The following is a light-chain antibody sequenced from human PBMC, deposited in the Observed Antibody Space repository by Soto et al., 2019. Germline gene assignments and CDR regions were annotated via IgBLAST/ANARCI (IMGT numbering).Light chain of an antibody. J-gene: IGLJ2*01. CDR2: DVS. CDR3: SSYTSSSTLVV. Sequence: QSALTQPASVSGSPGQSITISCTVTSSDVGGYNYVSWYQQHPGKAPKLMIYDVSNRPSGVSNRFSGSKSGNTASLTISGLQAKDEADYHCSSYTSSSTLVVFGGGTKLTVL. CDR1: SSDVGGYNY. V-gene: IGLV2-14*01.